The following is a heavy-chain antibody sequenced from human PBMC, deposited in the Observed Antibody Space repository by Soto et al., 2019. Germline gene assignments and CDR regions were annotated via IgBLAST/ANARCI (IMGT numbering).Heavy chain of an antibody. D-gene: IGHD3-3*01. CDR1: GFSLTTSGVG. J-gene: IGHJ4*02. V-gene: IGHV2-5*02. CDR2: IFWDDDK. CDR3: AHRVLRAVFGLVTTTAIYFDF. Sequence: QITLNESGPTVVKPTETLTLTCTFSGFSLTTSGVGVGWVRQSPGKAPERPAFIFWDDDKRSITFLKSRLTINKVTSKTLVVLTMANVDPADTAIYYCAHRVLRAVFGLVTTTAIYFDFWGQGPPVVVSS.